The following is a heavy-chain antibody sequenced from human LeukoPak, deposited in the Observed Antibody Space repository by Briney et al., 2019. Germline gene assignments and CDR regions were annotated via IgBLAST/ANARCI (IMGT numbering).Heavy chain of an antibody. J-gene: IGHJ2*01. Sequence: GSSVKVSCKASGYTFTSYGISWVRQAPGQGLEWMGWISAYNGNTNYAQKLQGRVTMTTDTSTSTAYMELRSLRSDDTAVYYCARDLPLYSSGHFDLWGRGTLVTVSS. CDR1: GYTFTSYG. CDR3: ARDLPLYSSGHFDL. D-gene: IGHD6-19*01. V-gene: IGHV1-18*01. CDR2: ISAYNGNT.